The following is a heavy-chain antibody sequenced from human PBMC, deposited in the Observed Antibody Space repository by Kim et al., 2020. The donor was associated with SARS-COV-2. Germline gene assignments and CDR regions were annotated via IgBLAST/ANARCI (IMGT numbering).Heavy chain of an antibody. J-gene: IGHJ5*02. D-gene: IGHD2-2*01. CDR1: GLTFRNYG. V-gene: IGHV3-30*18. CDR2: ISYDGTIQ. CDR3: AKGPIAVVSGGKMWLDP. Sequence: GGSLRLSCAASGLTFRNYGMHWVRQAPGKGLEWVADISYDGTIQYYGDSVEGRFTISRDNSKNTLYLQMNSLRLEDMAVYYCAKGPIAVVSGGKMWLDPWGQGTLVTVSS.